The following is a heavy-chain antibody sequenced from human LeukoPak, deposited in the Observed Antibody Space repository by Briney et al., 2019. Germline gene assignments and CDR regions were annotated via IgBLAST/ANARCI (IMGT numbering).Heavy chain of an antibody. V-gene: IGHV3-66*01. Sequence: GGSLRLSCASSGHTVSSKYMSRVRQAPGKGLEWVSVIYSGGSTYYTDSVKGRFTISRDNRKNTLYLQMNSLRAEDTAVYYCATTSTSTNDCSGHYHPTHFDYGGQGTLVTVSS. CDR2: IYSGGST. J-gene: IGHJ4*02. CDR3: ATTSTSTNDCSGHYHPTHFDY. D-gene: IGHD3-22*01. CDR1: GHTVSSKY.